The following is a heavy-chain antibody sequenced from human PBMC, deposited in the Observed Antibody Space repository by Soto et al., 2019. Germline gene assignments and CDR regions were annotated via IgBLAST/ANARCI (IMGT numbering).Heavy chain of an antibody. CDR1: GSSINSSGYY. V-gene: IGHV4-39*01. D-gene: IGHD3-3*02. Sequence: SSETLSLTCTVSGSSINSSGYYWGWIRQPPGKGLEWIGSMFYGVSTYYNPSLKSRVTVSVDTSKNQFSLNLRSVTAADTAVYYCARLPSRHLVDYWGQGTLVTVSS. CDR2: MFYGVST. CDR3: ARLPSRHLVDY. J-gene: IGHJ4*02.